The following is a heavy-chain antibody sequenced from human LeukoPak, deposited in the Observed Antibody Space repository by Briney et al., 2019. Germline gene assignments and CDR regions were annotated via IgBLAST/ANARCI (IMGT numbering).Heavy chain of an antibody. V-gene: IGHV1-69*04. J-gene: IGHJ4*02. Sequence: SVKVSCMASGGTFSSYAISWVRQAPGQGLEWMGRIIPIFGIANYAQKFQGRVTITADKSTSTAYMELSSLRSEDTAVYYCARDGYNPTPLRDWGQGTLVTVSS. CDR2: IIPIFGIA. CDR3: ARDGYNPTPLRD. D-gene: IGHD5-24*01. CDR1: GGTFSSYA.